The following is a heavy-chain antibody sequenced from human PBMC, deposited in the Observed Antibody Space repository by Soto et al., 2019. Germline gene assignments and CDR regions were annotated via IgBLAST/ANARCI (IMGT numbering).Heavy chain of an antibody. CDR3: ANGLRYYYYGMDV. CDR2: ISYDGSNK. Sequence: QVQLVESGGGVVQPGRSLRLSCAASGFTFSSYGMHWVRQAPGKGLEWVAVISYDGSNKYYADSVKGRFTISRDNSKNTLYLQMNSLRAEDTAVYYCANGLRYYYYGMDVWGQGTTVTVYS. J-gene: IGHJ6*02. V-gene: IGHV3-30*18. CDR1: GFTFSSYG.